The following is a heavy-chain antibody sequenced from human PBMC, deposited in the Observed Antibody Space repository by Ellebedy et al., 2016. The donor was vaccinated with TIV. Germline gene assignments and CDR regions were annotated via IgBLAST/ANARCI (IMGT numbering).Heavy chain of an antibody. CDR2: IYYSGST. CDR3: ARETPYYYDSSGCLDY. V-gene: IGHV4-30-4*01. CDR1: GGSISSGDYY. D-gene: IGHD3-22*01. Sequence: SETLSLTCTVSGGSISSGDYYWSWIRQPPGKGLEWIGYIYYSGSTYYNPSLKSRVTISVDTSKNQFSLKLSSVTAADTAVYYCARETPYYYDSSGCLDYWGQGTLVTVSS. J-gene: IGHJ4*02.